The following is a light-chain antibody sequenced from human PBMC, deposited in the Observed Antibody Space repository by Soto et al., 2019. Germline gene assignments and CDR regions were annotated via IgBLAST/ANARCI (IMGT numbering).Light chain of an antibody. CDR3: CAYVGSSIVL. CDR1: SSDVGNYDL. J-gene: IGLJ2*01. Sequence: QSALTQVASVSGSPGQSITISCTGTSSDVGNYDLVSWYQHHPGKAPKLIIYEDRNRPSGVSNRFSGSRSGDTASLTVSGLQDEDEADYYCCAYVGSSIVLFGGGTKLTVL. V-gene: IGLV2-23*01. CDR2: EDR.